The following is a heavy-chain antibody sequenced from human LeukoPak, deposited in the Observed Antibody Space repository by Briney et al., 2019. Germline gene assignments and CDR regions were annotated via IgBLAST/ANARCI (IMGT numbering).Heavy chain of an antibody. D-gene: IGHD4-17*01. J-gene: IGHJ5*02. V-gene: IGHV1-2*02. CDR1: GYTFTGYY. CDR2: INPNSGGT. CDR3: ARPDYGDSMGFDP. Sequence: ASVKVSCKASGYTFTGYYMHWVRQAPGQGLEWMGWINPNSGGTNYAQKFQGRVTMTRDTSISTAYMELSRLRSDDTAVYYRARPDYGDSMGFDPWGQGTLVTVSS.